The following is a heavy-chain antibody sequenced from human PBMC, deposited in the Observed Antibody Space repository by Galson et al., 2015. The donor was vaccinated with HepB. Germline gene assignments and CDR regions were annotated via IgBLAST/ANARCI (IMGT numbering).Heavy chain of an antibody. Sequence: SLRLSCAASGFTFSSYAMSWVRQAPGKGLEWVSAISGSGGSTYYADSVKGRFTISRDNSKNTLYLQMNSLRAEDTAVYYCAKDSPSQEGLVITPPYFDYWGQGTLVTVSS. CDR1: GFTFSSYA. CDR2: ISGSGGST. J-gene: IGHJ4*02. V-gene: IGHV3-23*01. CDR3: AKDSPSQEGLVITPPYFDY. D-gene: IGHD3-22*01.